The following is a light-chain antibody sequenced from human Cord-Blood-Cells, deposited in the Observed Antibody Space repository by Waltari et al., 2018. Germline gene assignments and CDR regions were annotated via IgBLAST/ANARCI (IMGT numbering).Light chain of an antibody. CDR1: SSNIGAGYD. Sequence: QSVLTQPPSVSVAPAQRVTISCTGSSSNIGAGYDVHWYQQLPGTAPKLLIYGNSNRPSGFLARFSGSKSGTSASLAITGLQAEDEADYYCQSYDSSLSVVFGGGTKLTVL. V-gene: IGLV1-40*01. J-gene: IGLJ2*01. CDR2: GNS. CDR3: QSYDSSLSVV.